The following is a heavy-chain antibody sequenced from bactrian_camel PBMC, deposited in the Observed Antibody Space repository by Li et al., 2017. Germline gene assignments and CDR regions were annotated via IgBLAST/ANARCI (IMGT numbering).Heavy chain of an antibody. V-gene: IGHV3S25*01. D-gene: IGHD2*01. Sequence: QLVESGGGLVQPGGSLRLSCAASGFTFSDYWLYWVRRAPGKGLEWVSTVNRAGTTTYYGDSVKSRFICSRDNAKNTVYLQMNSLKPEDTAVYYCVTDWGAYSVFDFAYWGQGTQVTVS. CDR1: GFTFSDYW. J-gene: IGHJ6*01. CDR3: VTDWGAYSVFDFAY. CDR2: VNRAGTTT.